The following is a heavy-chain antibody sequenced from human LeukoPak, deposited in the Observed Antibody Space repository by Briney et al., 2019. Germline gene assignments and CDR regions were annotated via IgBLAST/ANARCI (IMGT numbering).Heavy chain of an antibody. Sequence: GASVKVSCKVSGYTLTELSMHWVRQAPGKGLEWMGGFDPEDGETIYAQKFQGRVTMTEDTSTDTAYMELSSLRSEDTAVYYCARDRSDRITMVRGVIIPYWFDPWGQGTLVTVSS. CDR2: FDPEDGET. J-gene: IGHJ5*02. CDR3: ARDRSDRITMVRGVIIPYWFDP. D-gene: IGHD3-10*01. CDR1: GYTLTELS. V-gene: IGHV1-24*01.